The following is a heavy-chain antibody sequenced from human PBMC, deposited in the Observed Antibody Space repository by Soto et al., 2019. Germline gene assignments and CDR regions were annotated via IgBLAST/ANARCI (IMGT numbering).Heavy chain of an antibody. CDR1: GGSIISGDYY. CDR2: IYYSGST. J-gene: IGHJ6*02. D-gene: IGHD3-3*01. CDR3: ARTSITIFGVAYYYYGMDV. V-gene: IGHV4-30-4*01. Sequence: PSETLSLTCTVSGGSIISGDYYFSCIRQPPWNGLEWIGYIYYSGSTYYNPSLKSRVTIPVDTSKNQFSLKLSSVTAADTAVYYCARTSITIFGVAYYYYGMDVWGQGTTVTVSS.